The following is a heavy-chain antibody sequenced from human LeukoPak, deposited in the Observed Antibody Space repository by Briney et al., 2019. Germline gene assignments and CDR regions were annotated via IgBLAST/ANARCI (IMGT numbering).Heavy chain of an antibody. J-gene: IGHJ6*02. CDR3: ARGPYYYYGMDV. Sequence: SEALSLTCTVSGGSVSSGSYYWSWIRQPPGKGLEWIGYIYYSGSTNYNPSLKSRVTISVDTSKNQFSLKLSSVTAADTAVYYCARGPYYYYGMDVWGQGTTVTVSS. CDR1: GGSVSSGSYY. CDR2: IYYSGST. V-gene: IGHV4-61*01.